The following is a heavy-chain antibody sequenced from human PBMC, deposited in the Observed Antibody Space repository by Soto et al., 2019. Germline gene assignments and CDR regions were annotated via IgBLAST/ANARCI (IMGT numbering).Heavy chain of an antibody. J-gene: IGHJ4*02. CDR1: GGSISTYY. D-gene: IGHD3-10*01. CDR3: ARSHSFDGSIYHYYFDF. Sequence: PSETLSLTCTVSGGSISTYYWSWIRQPPGGTLEWIGYIYASVATTYNPSLESRVTMSVDMPNNEFSLELTSLTAADTAVYYCARSHSFDGSIYHYYFDFWGQGTLVTVSS. CDR2: IYASVAT. V-gene: IGHV4-59*01.